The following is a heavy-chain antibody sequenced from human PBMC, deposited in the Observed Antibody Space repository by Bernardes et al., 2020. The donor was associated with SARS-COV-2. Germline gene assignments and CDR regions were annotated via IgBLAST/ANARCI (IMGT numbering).Heavy chain of an antibody. CDR2: IRDDGSNK. CDR1: GFIFSSYG. Sequence: GGSLRLFCAASGFIFSSYGVHWVRRAPGKGLEWVAGIRDDGSNKYYADSVKGRFTISRDNSKNTLYLQMNSLRAEDTAVYYCARDTQYYDFWSGYYPQYYYYGMDVWGQGTTVTVSS. D-gene: IGHD3-3*01. V-gene: IGHV3-33*01. J-gene: IGHJ6*02. CDR3: ARDTQYYDFWSGYYPQYYYYGMDV.